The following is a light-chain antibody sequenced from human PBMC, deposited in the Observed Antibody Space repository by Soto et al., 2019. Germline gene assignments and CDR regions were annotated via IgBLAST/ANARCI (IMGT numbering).Light chain of an antibody. J-gene: IGKJ5*01. CDR2: GAS. CDR1: QSFRGL. V-gene: IGKV3-20*01. Sequence: EIVLTQSPGTLSLSPGERATLSCRASQSFRGLLTWYQQKPGQAPRLLIFGASKRATGIPDRFSGSGSGRDFTLTISGLEPEDFAVYYCQQYGSSPLISFGQGTRLEIK. CDR3: QQYGSSPLIS.